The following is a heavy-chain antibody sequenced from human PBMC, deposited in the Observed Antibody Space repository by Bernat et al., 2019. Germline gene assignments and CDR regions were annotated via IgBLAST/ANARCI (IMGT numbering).Heavy chain of an antibody. J-gene: IGHJ5*02. D-gene: IGHD2-15*01. Sequence: QVQLVESGGGVVQPGRSLRLSCAASGFTFSSYGMHWVRQAPGKGLEWVAVIWYDGSNKYYADSVKGRFTISRDNSKNTLYLQMNSLRAEDTAVYYCARDLCSGGSGYSWAGWFDPWGQGTLVTVSS. CDR1: GFTFSSYG. CDR3: ARDLCSGGSGYSWAGWFDP. V-gene: IGHV3-33*01. CDR2: IWYDGSNK.